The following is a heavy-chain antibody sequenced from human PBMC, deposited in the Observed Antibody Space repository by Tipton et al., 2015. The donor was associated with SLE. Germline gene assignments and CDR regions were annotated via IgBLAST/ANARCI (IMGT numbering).Heavy chain of an antibody. Sequence: QLVQSGAEVKKSGESLKISCKGSGYRFTNHWIAWVRQMPGKGLEWMGIIYPGDSDTTYSPPFQGRVTISADNSITTAYLQWSSLKASDTAMYYCARQDSRGYYYYGLDVWGQGTTVTVSS. CDR1: GYRFTNHW. CDR2: IYPGDSDT. V-gene: IGHV5-51*01. J-gene: IGHJ6*02. CDR3: ARQDSRGYYYYGLDV. D-gene: IGHD2-15*01.